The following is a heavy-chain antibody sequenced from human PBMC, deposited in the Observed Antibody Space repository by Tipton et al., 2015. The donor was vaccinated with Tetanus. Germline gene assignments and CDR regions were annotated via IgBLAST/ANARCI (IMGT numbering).Heavy chain of an antibody. CDR1: GGSITSGAYL. CDR3: ARGHLRGIVVAVFDY. V-gene: IGHV4-30-2*01. J-gene: IGHJ4*02. Sequence: TLSLTCAVSGGSITSGAYLWDWIRQPPGKGLEWIGYVYHTGSTYYKPSLKSRVTMSVDRSMNQFSLNLNSVTAADTAVYYCARGHLRGIVVAVFDYWGQGTLVSVSS. CDR2: VYHTGST. D-gene: IGHD2-15*01.